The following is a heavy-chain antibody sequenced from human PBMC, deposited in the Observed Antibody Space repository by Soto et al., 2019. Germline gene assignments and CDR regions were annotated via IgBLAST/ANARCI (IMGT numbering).Heavy chain of an antibody. CDR2: IIPIFGTA. J-gene: IGHJ6*02. D-gene: IGHD3-22*01. CDR1: GGTFSSYA. Sequence: QVQLVQSGAEVKKPGPSVKVSCKASGGTFSSYAISWVRQAPGQGLEWMGGIIPIFGTANYAQKFQGRVTITAYKSTSTAYMELSSLRSEDTAVYYCARMRGWTSVLGMDVWGQGTTVTVSS. CDR3: ARMRGWTSVLGMDV. V-gene: IGHV1-69*06.